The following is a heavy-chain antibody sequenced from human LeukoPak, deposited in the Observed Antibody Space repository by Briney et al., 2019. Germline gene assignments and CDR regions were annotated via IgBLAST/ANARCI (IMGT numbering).Heavy chain of an antibody. CDR3: AREPYIVVVVAATDY. Sequence: KTLSLTCAASGFTFSSNDWYSWVRAPAKKLLGWAGKWYDGSNKYYAASVKGRFTISGDNSKNTLYLQMNSLRAEDTAVYYCAREPYIVVVVAATDYWGQGTLVTVSS. D-gene: IGHD2-15*01. V-gene: IGHV3-33*07. CDR1: GFTFSSND. J-gene: IGHJ4*02. CDR2: KWYDGSNK.